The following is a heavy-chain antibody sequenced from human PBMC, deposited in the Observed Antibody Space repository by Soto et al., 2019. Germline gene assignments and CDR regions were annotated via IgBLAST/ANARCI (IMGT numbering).Heavy chain of an antibody. J-gene: IGHJ6*02. D-gene: IGHD6-13*01. CDR1: GFTFSSYA. V-gene: IGHV3-23*01. CDR3: AKRQVSSSYGMDV. Sequence: EVQLLESGGGLVQPGGSLRLSCAASGFTFSSYAMSWVRQAPGKGLEWVSGISGSGGSTYYADSVKGRFTISRDNSKNTLYLHMNSLRAEDTAVYYCAKRQVSSSYGMDVWGQGTTVTVSS. CDR2: ISGSGGST.